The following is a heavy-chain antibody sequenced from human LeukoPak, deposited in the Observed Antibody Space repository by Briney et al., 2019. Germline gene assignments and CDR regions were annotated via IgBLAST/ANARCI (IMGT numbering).Heavy chain of an antibody. CDR2: ISSSSSYT. CDR3: AKDRGLTLGAWHFDF. J-gene: IGHJ4*02. Sequence: PGGSLRLSCAASGFTFSDYYMSWIRQAPGKGLEWVSYISSSSSYTDYADSVKGRFTISRDNSKNTLYLQMNSLRAEDTAMYYCAKDRGLTLGAWHFDFWGEGPLVTVSS. V-gene: IGHV3-11*05. D-gene: IGHD3-10*01. CDR1: GFTFSDYY.